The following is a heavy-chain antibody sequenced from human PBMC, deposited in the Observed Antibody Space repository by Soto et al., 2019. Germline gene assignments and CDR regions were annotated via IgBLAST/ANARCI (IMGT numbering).Heavy chain of an antibody. CDR2: ISRDGTNK. J-gene: IGHJ4*02. CDR3: ARSRSGAVADSFDF. D-gene: IGHD3-10*01. V-gene: IGHV3-30*04. Sequence: SLILCCAASGFTFRRYPIRWILQAPGKGLEWVGVISRDGTNKYYVDSVKCRFTISRDNSKDTVYLQMNSLRYEDSAMFYCARSRSGAVADSFDFWGQGTLVTVSS. CDR1: GFTFRRYP.